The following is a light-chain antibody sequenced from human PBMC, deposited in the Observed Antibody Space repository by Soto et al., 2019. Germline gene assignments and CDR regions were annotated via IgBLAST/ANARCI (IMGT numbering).Light chain of an antibody. CDR3: CSYAGSITFVV. J-gene: IGLJ2*01. Sequence: QSVLTQPASVSGSPGQSITISCTGTSSDVGSHNLVSWYQRYLGKAPKLIIYEATKRPSGVSNRFSGSKSGNTASLTISGLQAEDEGDYYCCSYAGSITFVVFGGGTKLTV. CDR1: SSDVGSHNL. V-gene: IGLV2-23*02. CDR2: EAT.